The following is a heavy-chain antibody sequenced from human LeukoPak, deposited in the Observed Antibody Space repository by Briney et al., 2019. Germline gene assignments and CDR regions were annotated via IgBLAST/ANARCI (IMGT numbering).Heavy chain of an antibody. J-gene: IGHJ4*02. CDR3: TRAPLRTRFDY. CDR1: GFTFGDYA. Sequence: GGSLRLSCTASGFTFGDYAMSWFRQALGKGLEWVGFIRSKAYGGTTEYAASVKGRFTISRDDSKSIAYLQMNSLKTEDTAVYYCTRAPLRTRFDYWGQGTLVTVSS. CDR2: IRSKAYGGTT. V-gene: IGHV3-49*03. D-gene: IGHD3-9*01.